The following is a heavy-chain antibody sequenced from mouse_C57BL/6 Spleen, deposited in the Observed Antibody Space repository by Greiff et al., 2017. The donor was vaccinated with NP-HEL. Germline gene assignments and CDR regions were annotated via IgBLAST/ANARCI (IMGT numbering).Heavy chain of an antibody. D-gene: IGHD2-5*01. J-gene: IGHJ2*01. CDR2: IWWDDDK. Sequence: QVQLQQSGPGILQPSQTLSLTCSFSGFSLSTFGMGVGWIRQPSGKGLEWLAHIWWDDDKYYNPALKSRLTISKDTSKNQVFLKIANVDTADTATYYCAYYSNYVLDYWGQGTTLTVSS. V-gene: IGHV8-8*01. CDR3: AYYSNYVLDY. CDR1: GFSLSTFGMG.